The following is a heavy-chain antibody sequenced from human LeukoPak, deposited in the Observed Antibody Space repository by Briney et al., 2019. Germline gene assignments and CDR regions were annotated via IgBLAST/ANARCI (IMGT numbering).Heavy chain of an antibody. D-gene: IGHD3-3*01. J-gene: IGHJ1*01. V-gene: IGHV3-23*01. Sequence: QAGGSLRLSCAASVFTFSIYAMSWVPQAPGKGREWVSPISGCGGSTYYADSVKGRFTIPRDNSKNTVYLQMNSLRAEDTAVYYCAKDDDFGGGYFPACWGQGPLFTVSS. CDR2: ISGCGGST. CDR3: AKDDDFGGGYFPAC. CDR1: VFTFSIYA.